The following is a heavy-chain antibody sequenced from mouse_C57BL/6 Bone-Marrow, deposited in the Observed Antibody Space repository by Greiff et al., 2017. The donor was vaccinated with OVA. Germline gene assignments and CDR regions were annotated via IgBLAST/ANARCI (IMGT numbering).Heavy chain of an antibody. D-gene: IGHD2-5*01. CDR1: GYTFTSYW. Sequence: VQLQQPGAELVMPGASVKLSCKASGYTFTSYWMHWVKQRPGQGLEWIGELDPSDSYTNYNQKFKGKSTLTVDKSSSTAYMQLSSLTSEDSAVYYCSRTYYSNPYFDYWGQGTTLTVSS. CDR2: LDPSDSYT. V-gene: IGHV1-69*01. J-gene: IGHJ2*01. CDR3: SRTYYSNPYFDY.